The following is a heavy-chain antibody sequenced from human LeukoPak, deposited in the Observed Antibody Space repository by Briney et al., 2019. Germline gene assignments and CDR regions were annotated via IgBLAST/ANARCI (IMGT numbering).Heavy chain of an antibody. V-gene: IGHV3-53*01. CDR2: IYSGGST. Sequence: GGSLRLSCAASGFTVSSNYMSWVRQAPGKGLEWVSVIYSGGSTYYADSVKGRFTISRDNSKNTLYPQMNSLRAEDTAVYYCARDSGYDEIDYWGQGTLVTVSS. J-gene: IGHJ4*02. CDR1: GFTVSSNY. D-gene: IGHD5-12*01. CDR3: ARDSGYDEIDY.